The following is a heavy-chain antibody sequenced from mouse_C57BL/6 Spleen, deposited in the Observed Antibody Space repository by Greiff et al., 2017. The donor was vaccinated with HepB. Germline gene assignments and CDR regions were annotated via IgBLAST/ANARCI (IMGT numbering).Heavy chain of an antibody. J-gene: IGHJ1*03. D-gene: IGHD1-1*01. CDR3: ASNYYGSSYPWYFDV. Sequence: VQLQQSGAELVKPGASVKISCKASGYAFSSYWMNWVKQRPGKGLEWIGQIYPGDGDTNYNGKFKGKATLTADKSSSTAYMQLSSLTSADSAVYFCASNYYGSSYPWYFDVWGTGTTVTVSS. V-gene: IGHV1-80*01. CDR1: GYAFSSYW. CDR2: IYPGDGDT.